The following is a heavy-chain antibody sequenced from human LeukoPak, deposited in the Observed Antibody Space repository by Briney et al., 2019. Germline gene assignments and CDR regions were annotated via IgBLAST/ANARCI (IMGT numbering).Heavy chain of an antibody. J-gene: IGHJ6*03. D-gene: IGHD1-1*01. CDR3: ARGRPYMDV. Sequence: EASVKVSCKASGGTFSSYAISWVRQAPGQGLEWMGWINPNSGGTNYAQKFQGRVTMTRDTSISTAYMELSRLRSDDTAVYYCARGRPYMDVWGKGTTVTISS. CDR1: GGTFSSYA. V-gene: IGHV1-2*02. CDR2: INPNSGGT.